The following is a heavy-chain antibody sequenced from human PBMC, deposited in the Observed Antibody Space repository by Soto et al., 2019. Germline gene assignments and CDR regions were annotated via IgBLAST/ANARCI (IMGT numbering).Heavy chain of an antibody. CDR3: ARIPVDTYMINWFDP. CDR2: IYYSGST. Sequence: NPSETLSLTCTVYGGSVSSGDYYWSWIRQPPGKGLEWIGYIYYSGSTNYNPSLKSRVSISLDTSKNQFSLRLTSVTAADTAVYYCARIPVDTYMINWFDPWGQGTLVTVSS. CDR1: GGSVSSGDYY. J-gene: IGHJ5*02. V-gene: IGHV4-61*08. D-gene: IGHD5-18*01.